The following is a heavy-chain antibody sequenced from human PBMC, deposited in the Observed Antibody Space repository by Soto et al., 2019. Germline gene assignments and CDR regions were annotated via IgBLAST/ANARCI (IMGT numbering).Heavy chain of an antibody. CDR2: IYYSGST. V-gene: IGHV4-39*01. J-gene: IGHJ4*02. Sequence: LSLTCTVSGGSIISSSYYWGWIRQPPGKGLEWIGSIYYSGSTYYNPSLKSRVTISVDTSKDQFSLKLTSVTAADTAVYYCARRRSYDFWSGYYTDGSFDYWGQGVLVTSPQ. D-gene: IGHD3-3*01. CDR3: ARRRSYDFWSGYYTDGSFDY. CDR1: GGSIISSSYY.